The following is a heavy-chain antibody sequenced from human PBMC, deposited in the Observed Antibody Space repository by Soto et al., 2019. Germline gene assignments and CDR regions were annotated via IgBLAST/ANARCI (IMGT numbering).Heavy chain of an antibody. D-gene: IGHD5-12*01. J-gene: IGHJ5*02. CDR2: TYFRSKWYN. CDR1: VASVSSNTDP. Sequence: SQTLSLTLTISVASVSSNTDPWNWLRPSPSRGLEWLGRTYFRSKWYNDYAVSVKSRIIINPDTSNNQFSLQLNSVTPEDTAVYFCAKGDNLGPKTGYAFDPWGQGIMVTVSS. CDR3: AKGDNLGPKTGYAFDP. V-gene: IGHV6-1*01.